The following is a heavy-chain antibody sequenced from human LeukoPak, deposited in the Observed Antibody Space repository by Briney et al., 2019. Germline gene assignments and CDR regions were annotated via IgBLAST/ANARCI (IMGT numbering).Heavy chain of an antibody. Sequence: GGSLRLPCAASGFTFSSYAMSWVRQAPGKGLEWVSAISGSGGSTYYADSVKGRFTISRDNSKNTLYLQMNSLRAEDTAVYYCAKDRLGDTYYDFWSGYLNAVDWGQGTLVTVSS. D-gene: IGHD3-3*01. CDR2: ISGSGGST. CDR3: AKDRLGDTYYDFWSGYLNAVD. J-gene: IGHJ4*02. CDR1: GFTFSSYA. V-gene: IGHV3-23*01.